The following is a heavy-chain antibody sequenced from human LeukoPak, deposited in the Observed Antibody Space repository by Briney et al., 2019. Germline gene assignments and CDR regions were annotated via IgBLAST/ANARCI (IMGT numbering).Heavy chain of an antibody. J-gene: IGHJ4*02. CDR2: IHPGDSDT. D-gene: IGHD1-14*01. CDR1: GYSFTNYC. V-gene: IGHV5-51*01. CDR3: AGLPHRYFHS. Sequence: PGESLKISCKGSGYSFTNYCIGWVRHMPRQVLQWMGIIHPGDSDTRYSPSFQGQVNISVDKSVTTAYLQWSSLKASGTAMYFCAGLPHRYFHSWGQGTLVTVSS.